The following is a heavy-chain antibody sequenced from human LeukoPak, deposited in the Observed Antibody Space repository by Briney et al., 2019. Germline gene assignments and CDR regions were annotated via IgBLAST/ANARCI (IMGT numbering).Heavy chain of an antibody. V-gene: IGHV4-59*01. CDR2: IYGSGYT. CDR3: ARETSLAGFASGLGFNY. Sequence: SETLSLTCTVSGGSLSDYYWSWIRQPPGKGLEWIGYIYGSGYTNYNPSLKSRVTMSIDTSKNHFSLKLTSVTAADTATYYCARETSLAGFASGLGFNYWGQGILVTVSS. J-gene: IGHJ4*02. CDR1: GGSLSDYY. D-gene: IGHD6-19*01.